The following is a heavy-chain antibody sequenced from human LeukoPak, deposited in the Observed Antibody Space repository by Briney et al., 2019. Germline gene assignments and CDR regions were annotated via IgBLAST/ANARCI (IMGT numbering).Heavy chain of an antibody. J-gene: IGHJ4*02. V-gene: IGHV3-23*01. CDR3: ARDRPGGGNLGVFYY. D-gene: IGHD4-23*01. CDR2: VSGADGTT. Sequence: GGSLRLSCAASGFTFSAYGMSWVRQSPRKGLEWVSGVSGADGTTYYADSVKGRFTISRDNSKSTLYLQMNSLRAEDTAVYYCARDRPGGGNLGVFYYWGQGTLVTVSS. CDR1: GFTFSAYG.